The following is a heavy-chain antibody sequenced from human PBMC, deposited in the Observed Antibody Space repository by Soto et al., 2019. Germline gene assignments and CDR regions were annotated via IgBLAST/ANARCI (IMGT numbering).Heavy chain of an antibody. CDR2: ISGSGGST. CDR3: AKDAGDYNWNYDY. D-gene: IGHD1-7*01. V-gene: IGHV3-23*01. J-gene: IGHJ4*02. Sequence: LSLSCAASGFTFSSYAMGWVRQAPGKGLEWVSTISGSGGSTYYADSVKGRFTISRDNSKNTLYLQMNSLRADDTAVYYCAKDAGDYNWNYDYWGQGTLVTVSS. CDR1: GFTFSSYA.